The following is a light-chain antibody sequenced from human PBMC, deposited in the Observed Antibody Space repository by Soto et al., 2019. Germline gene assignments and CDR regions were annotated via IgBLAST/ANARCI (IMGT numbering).Light chain of an antibody. V-gene: IGKV1-6*01. Sequence: AIQMTQSPSSLSASVGDRVTITCRASQGIRNDLGWYQQKPGKAPKLLIYAASSLQSGVPSRFSGSGSGTDFTLTSSSLQPEDFANYYCLQDYDFPLTFGQGTTVEIK. J-gene: IGKJ1*01. CDR1: QGIRND. CDR2: AAS. CDR3: LQDYDFPLT.